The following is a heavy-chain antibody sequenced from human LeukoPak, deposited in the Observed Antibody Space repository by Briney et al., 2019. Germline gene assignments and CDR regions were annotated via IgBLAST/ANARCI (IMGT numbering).Heavy chain of an antibody. V-gene: IGHV3-48*03. D-gene: IGHD1-26*01. J-gene: IGHJ4*02. CDR2: ISSSGSTI. Sequence: YPGGSLRLSCAASGFTFSSYEMNWVRQAPGKGLEWVSYISSSGSTIYYADSVRGRFTISGDNAKNSLYLQMNSLRAEDTAVYYCARKPGIVGATGAYFDYWGQGTLVTVSS. CDR3: ARKPGIVGATGAYFDY. CDR1: GFTFSSYE.